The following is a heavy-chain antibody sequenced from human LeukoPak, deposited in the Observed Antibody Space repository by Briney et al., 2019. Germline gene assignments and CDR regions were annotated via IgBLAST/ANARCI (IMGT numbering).Heavy chain of an antibody. V-gene: IGHV1-18*01. CDR2: ISAYNGNT. D-gene: IGHD1-1*01. CDR1: GYTFTSYG. Sequence: ASVKVSCKASGYTFTSYGISWVRQAPGQGLEWMGWISAYNGNTNYAQKLQGRVTMTTDTSTSTAYMELRSLRSDDTAVYYCATGRYRSNEHSFDYWGQGTLVTVSS. CDR3: ATGRYRSNEHSFDY. J-gene: IGHJ4*02.